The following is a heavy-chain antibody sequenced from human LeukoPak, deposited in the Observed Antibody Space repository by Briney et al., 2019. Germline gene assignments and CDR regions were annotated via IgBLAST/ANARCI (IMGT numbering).Heavy chain of an antibody. D-gene: IGHD2-15*01. V-gene: IGHV3-7*03. CDR2: INQSGSEK. CDR3: AREVGYCSGGSCYFGFDY. Sequence: GGSLRLSCAASGFTFSSYWMSWVRQAPGKGLEWVAYINQSGSEKYYADSVKGRFTISRDNAKNSLYLQMNSLRAEDTAVYYRAREVGYCSGGSCYFGFDYWGQGTLVTVSS. CDR1: GFTFSSYW. J-gene: IGHJ4*02.